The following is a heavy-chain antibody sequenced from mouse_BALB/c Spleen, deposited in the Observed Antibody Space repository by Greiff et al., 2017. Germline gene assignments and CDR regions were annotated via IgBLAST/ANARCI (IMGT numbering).Heavy chain of an antibody. V-gene: IGHV1-5*01. CDR2: IYPGNSDT. J-gene: IGHJ3*01. D-gene: IGHD1-1*01. CDR1: GYTFTSYW. CDR3: TRGAYYGSSSWFAY. Sequence: EVQLQQSGTVLARPGASVKMSCKASGYTFTSYWMHWVKQRPGQGLEWIGAIYPGNSDTSYNQKFKGKAKLTAVTSTSTAYMELSSLTNEDSAVYYCTRGAYYGSSSWFAYWGQGTLVTVSA.